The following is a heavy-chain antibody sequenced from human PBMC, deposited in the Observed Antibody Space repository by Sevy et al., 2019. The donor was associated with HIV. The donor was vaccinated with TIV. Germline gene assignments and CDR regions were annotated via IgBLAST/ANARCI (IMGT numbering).Heavy chain of an antibody. Sequence: GGSLRLSCAASGFTFSRYAMHWVRQAPGKGLDWVAVISYDGDTKYYADSVKGRFSISRDNSKNTLYVQMNSLRAEDTAVYYCGRIGTGHSYGTPPWYWGRGTLVTVSS. J-gene: IGHJ4*02. CDR3: GRIGTGHSYGTPPWY. CDR1: GFTFSRYA. D-gene: IGHD5-18*01. CDR2: ISYDGDTK. V-gene: IGHV3-30-3*01.